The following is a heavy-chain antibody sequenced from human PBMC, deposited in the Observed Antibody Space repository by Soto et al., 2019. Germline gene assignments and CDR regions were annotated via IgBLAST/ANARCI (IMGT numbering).Heavy chain of an antibody. V-gene: IGHV3-9*01. D-gene: IGHD4-17*01. CDR1: GSTIDDYA. CDR3: TKGVGTTVRNGHWYFDV. J-gene: IGHJ2*01. CDR2: IFWVGGGT. Sequence: EVQVVESGGGLVQPDGSLTLSCVVSGSTIDDYAIHWVRQVPGKGLEWVSGIFWVGGGTGYADSVKGRFTISRDRAKNSLSLQMNSLRTEDTAVYYCTKGVGTTVRNGHWYFDVWGRGTLVTVSS.